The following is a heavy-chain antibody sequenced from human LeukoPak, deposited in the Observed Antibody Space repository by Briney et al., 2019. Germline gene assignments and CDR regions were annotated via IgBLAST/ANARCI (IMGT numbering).Heavy chain of an antibody. Sequence: GEPLKISCKGSGYSFTDYWIAWVRQLPGQGLEWMGLIYPPDAAIRNSPSFQGQVTISADKSFNTAYLQWSTLKASDTAIYYCARLSRITMVRGAMDAWGQGTPVTVSS. D-gene: IGHD3-10*01. J-gene: IGHJ6*02. CDR3: ARLSRITMVRGAMDA. CDR2: IYPPDAAI. V-gene: IGHV5-51*01. CDR1: GYSFTDYW.